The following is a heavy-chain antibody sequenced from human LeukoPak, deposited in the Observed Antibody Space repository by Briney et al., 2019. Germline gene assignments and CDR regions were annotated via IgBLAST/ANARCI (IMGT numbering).Heavy chain of an antibody. J-gene: IGHJ5*02. CDR3: ARAAWNGGGGFDP. V-gene: IGHV4-34*01. D-gene: IGHD3-16*01. CDR1: NGSFSGYY. Sequence: SETLSLTCAVYNGSFSGYYWSWIRQSPGKGLEWIGEVNHGGNTNYNPSLRSRVTISIDTSKTHFPLNLRSVTATDTAVYNCARAAWNGGGGFDPWGQGTLVTVSP. CDR2: VNHGGNT.